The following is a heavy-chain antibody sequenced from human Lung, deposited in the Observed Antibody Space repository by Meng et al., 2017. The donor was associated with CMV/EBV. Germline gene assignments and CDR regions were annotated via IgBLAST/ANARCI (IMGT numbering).Heavy chain of an antibody. D-gene: IGHD3-3*01. CDR1: GFTFDDYT. Sequence: SXAASGFTFDDYTMYWVRQTPGKGLEWVSAISWNSAIRDYAGSVKGRFIISRDNAKKTPYLQMNTLRIEDTALYYCARAQKSALMTGMGVWGQGXTVTFSS. CDR2: ISWNSAIR. V-gene: IGHV3-9*01. CDR3: ARAQKSALMTGMGV. J-gene: IGHJ6*02.